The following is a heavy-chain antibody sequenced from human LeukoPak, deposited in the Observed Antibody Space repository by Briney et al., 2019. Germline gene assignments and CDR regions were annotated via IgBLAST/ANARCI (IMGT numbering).Heavy chain of an antibody. CDR1: GGSISSYY. CDR2: IYYSGST. CDR3: AANVDKYDFWSGYXPYYFDY. D-gene: IGHD3-3*01. V-gene: IGHV4-59*01. J-gene: IGHJ4*01. Sequence: PSETLSLTCTVSGGSISSYYWSWIRQPPGKGLEWIGDIYYSGSTNYNPSLKSRVTISVDTSKNQFSLKLSSVTAADTAVYYCAANVDKYDFWSGYXPYYFDYWGXGXLAXVS.